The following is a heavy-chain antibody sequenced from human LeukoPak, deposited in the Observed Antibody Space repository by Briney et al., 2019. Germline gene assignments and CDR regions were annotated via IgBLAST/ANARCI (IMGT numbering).Heavy chain of an antibody. CDR3: AKGGVSDRGSWYGDYFDY. CDR2: LSADGSHK. CDR1: GFNFSSYA. V-gene: IGHV3-30*18. D-gene: IGHD6-13*01. Sequence: PGGSLRLSCEASGFNFSSYAMHWVRQAPGKGLEWVSVLSADGSHKQFADSVKDRFTISRDNSKNTLYLQMNGLRAEDTAVYYCAKGGVSDRGSWYGDYFDYWGQGTLVTVSS. J-gene: IGHJ4*02.